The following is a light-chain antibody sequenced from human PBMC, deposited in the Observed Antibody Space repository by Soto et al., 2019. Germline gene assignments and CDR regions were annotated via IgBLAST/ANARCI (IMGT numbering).Light chain of an antibody. CDR2: AAS. CDR1: QGVANH. CDR3: QEYDSVRLT. J-gene: IGKJ4*01. V-gene: IGKV1-27*01. Sequence: SSLSASVGDTVTITCRASQGVANHLAWYQQKPGGVPELLISAASTLESGVPSRFSGSGSKKDFTLTIRSLQPGDVATYYCQEYDSVRLTFGGGTKVDIK.